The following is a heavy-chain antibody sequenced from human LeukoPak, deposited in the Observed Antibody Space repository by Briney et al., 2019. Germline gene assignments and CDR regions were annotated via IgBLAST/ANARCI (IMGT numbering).Heavy chain of an antibody. CDR3: SFNLGSGSIAFNI. D-gene: IGHD3-10*01. CDR1: VGSISTTSYY. V-gene: IGHV4-39*07. Sequence: SETLSLTCTVSVGSISTTSYYWGWIRQPPGKGLEWIGSIYYGGSTYYSPSLKSRVTISLDTSKHQFSLKLSSVTAADTAVYSCSFNLGSGSIAFNIWGKGQWSPSLQ. J-gene: IGHJ3*02. CDR2: IYYGGST.